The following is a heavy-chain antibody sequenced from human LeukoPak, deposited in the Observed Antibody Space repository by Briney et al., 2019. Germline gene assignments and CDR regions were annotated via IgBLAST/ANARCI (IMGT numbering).Heavy chain of an antibody. CDR3: ARDLAWGAFDY. D-gene: IGHD7-27*01. CDR1: GFTFSNYG. CDR2: ISPRGGGT. Sequence: GGSLRLSCAASGFTFSNYGVNWVRQAPGKGREWLPGISPRGGGTYYADSVKGRFTISRDDSKNTLSLQMNSLRVEDTAVYYCARDLAWGAFDYWGQGTLVTVSS. J-gene: IGHJ4*02. V-gene: IGHV3-23*01.